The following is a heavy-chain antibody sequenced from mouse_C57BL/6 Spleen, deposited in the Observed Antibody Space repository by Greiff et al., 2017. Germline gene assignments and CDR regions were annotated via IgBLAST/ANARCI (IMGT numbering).Heavy chain of an antibody. V-gene: IGHV1-74*01. CDR3: AEMVDDNTEY. CDR1: GYTFTRYW. Sequence: VKLQQPGAELMKPGASVNVSCKASGYTFTRYWMPWVKQRPGQGLEWIGRIYPSDSDTNYNQQFKGKAKLTADTSSSAAYMKISSLTSEDSAVFYGAEMVDDNTEYWGQGTSLTVSS. D-gene: IGHD1-1*02. CDR2: IYPSDSDT. J-gene: IGHJ2*02.